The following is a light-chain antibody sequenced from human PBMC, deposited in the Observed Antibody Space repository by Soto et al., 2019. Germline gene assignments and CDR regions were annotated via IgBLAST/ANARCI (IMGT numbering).Light chain of an antibody. CDR1: QDISNY. CDR2: TAS. CDR3: QQASSFPLT. J-gene: IGKJ4*01. Sequence: DIEMTQSPSYVSASVGDRVTITCRATQDISNYLAWYQQKPGKAPTVLIYTASSLQRGVPSRFSGSGSGTDFTLTINSLQPEDFGTYFCQQASSFPLTFDGGTKVEIK. V-gene: IGKV1-12*01.